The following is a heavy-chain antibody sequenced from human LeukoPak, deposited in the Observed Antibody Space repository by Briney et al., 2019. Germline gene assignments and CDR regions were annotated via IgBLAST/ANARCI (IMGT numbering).Heavy chain of an antibody. CDR2: IYYSGST. V-gene: IGHV4-30-4*01. CDR3: ARGLSPYYDSSGSQLRVPEEY. D-gene: IGHD3-22*01. CDR1: GGSISSGDYY. J-gene: IGHJ4*02. Sequence: SQTLSLTCTVSGGSISSGDYYWSWIRQPPGKGLEWIGYIYYSGSTYYNPSLKSRVTISVDTSKNQFSLKLSSVTAADTAVYYCARGLSPYYDSSGSQLRVPEEYWGQGTLVTVSS.